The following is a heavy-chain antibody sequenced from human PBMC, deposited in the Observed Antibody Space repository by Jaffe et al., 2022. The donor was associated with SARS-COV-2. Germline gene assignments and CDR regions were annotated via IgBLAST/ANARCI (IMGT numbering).Heavy chain of an antibody. V-gene: IGHV3-23*01. D-gene: IGHD3-9*01. CDR3: AKGPEYYDILTGYSRKGWFDP. Sequence: EVQLLESGGGLVQPGGSLRLSCAASGFTFSSYAMSWVRQAPGKGLEWVSAISGSGGSTYYADSVKGRFTISRDNSKNTLYLQMNSLRAEDTAVYYCAKGPEYYDILTGYSRKGWFDPWGQGTLVTVSS. CDR1: GFTFSSYA. J-gene: IGHJ5*02. CDR2: ISGSGGST.